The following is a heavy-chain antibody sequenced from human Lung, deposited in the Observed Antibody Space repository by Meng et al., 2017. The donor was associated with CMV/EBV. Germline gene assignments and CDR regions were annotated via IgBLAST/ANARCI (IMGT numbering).Heavy chain of an antibody. D-gene: IGHD3-10*01. Sequence: SXTLSLXCTVSGYPITNGFYWAWIRQPPGKGLEWIGTIYHSGTTYYNPSLKSRVTISVDTSKNKFSLNLRSVTAADTAVYLCAREFGSTYYGSGTPYSWGRGXLVTVSS. CDR3: AREFGSTYYGSGTPYS. J-gene: IGHJ5*02. CDR1: GYPITNGFY. CDR2: IYHSGTT. V-gene: IGHV4-38-2*02.